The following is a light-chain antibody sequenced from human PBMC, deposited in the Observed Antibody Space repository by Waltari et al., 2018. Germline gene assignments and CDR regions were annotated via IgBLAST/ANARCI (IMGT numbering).Light chain of an antibody. V-gene: IGLV1-44*01. CDR3: AAWDDSLNVL. CDR1: SPNIGSNP. J-gene: IGLJ2*01. Sequence: QSVLTQPPSASGTPGQRVTISCSGSSPNIGSNPVNWYQQPPGTAPKLLIYSNNQRPSGVPDRFSGSKSGTSASLAISGLQSEDEADYYCAAWDDSLNVLFGGGTKLTVL. CDR2: SNN.